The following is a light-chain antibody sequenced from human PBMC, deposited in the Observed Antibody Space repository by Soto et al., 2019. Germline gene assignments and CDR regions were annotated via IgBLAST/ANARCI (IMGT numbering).Light chain of an antibody. CDR1: SSDVGGYNY. V-gene: IGLV2-14*03. CDR2: DVS. Sequence: QSVLTQPASVSGSPGQSITISCTGTSSDVGGYNYVSWYQQHPGKAPKLMIYDVSDRPSGISNRFSASKSGNTASLTISGFQAEDEADYYCCSYTSSSTPWVFGTGTKVTVL. CDR3: CSYTSSSTPWV. J-gene: IGLJ1*01.